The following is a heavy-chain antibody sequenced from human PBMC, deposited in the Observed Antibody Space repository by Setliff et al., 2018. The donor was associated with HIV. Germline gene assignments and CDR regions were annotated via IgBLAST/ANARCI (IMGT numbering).Heavy chain of an antibody. CDR3: ARDGGDTAMVSYYYYYYMDV. CDR2: INAGNGNT. V-gene: IGHV1-3*01. D-gene: IGHD5-18*01. J-gene: IGHJ6*03. CDR1: GYTFTSYA. Sequence: GASVKVSCKASGYTFTSYAMHWVRQAPGQRLEWMGWINAGNGNTKYSQKFQGRVTITRDTSASTAYMELSSLRSEDTAVYYCARDGGDTAMVSYYYYYYMDVWGKGTRGHRLL.